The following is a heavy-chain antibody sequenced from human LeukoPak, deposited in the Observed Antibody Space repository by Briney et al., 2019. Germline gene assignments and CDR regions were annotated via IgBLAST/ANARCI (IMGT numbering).Heavy chain of an antibody. D-gene: IGHD2-2*01. CDR2: IYYSGST. CDR1: GGSISSSSYY. J-gene: IGHJ4*02. CDR3: ARPRYCSSTCRYFDY. V-gene: IGHV4-39*01. Sequence: SETLSLACTVSGGSISSSSYYWGWIRQPPGKGLEWIGSIYYSGSTYYNPSLKSRVTISVDTSKNQFSLKLSSVTAADTAVYYCARPRYCSSTCRYFDYWGQGTLVTVSS.